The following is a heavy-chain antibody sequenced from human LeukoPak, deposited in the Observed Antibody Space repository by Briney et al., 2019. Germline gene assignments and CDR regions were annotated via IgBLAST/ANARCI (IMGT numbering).Heavy chain of an antibody. CDR1: GPTINYSA. CDR3: AKNGYGAVALYMDV. V-gene: IGHV3-43D*03. J-gene: IGHJ6*03. CDR2: MCWDGGST. Sequence: PGGSLRLSCAVYGPTINYSAIEWVRHAPGKGQGWVHLMCWDGGSTYYAPAVNGRCTISRNNSTNSLSLQMDSLSADDAFLSYCAKNGYGAVALYMDVWDGETTVTVS. D-gene: IGHD5-18*01.